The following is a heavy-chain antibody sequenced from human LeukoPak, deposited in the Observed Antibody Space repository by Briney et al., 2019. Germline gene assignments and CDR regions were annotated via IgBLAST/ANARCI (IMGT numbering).Heavy chain of an antibody. CDR1: GYTFTSYG. J-gene: IGHJ4*02. V-gene: IGHV1-18*01. CDR2: ICAYNGNT. D-gene: IGHD1-26*01. CDR3: ARDRRYSGSYPVDY. Sequence: ASVKVSCKASGYTFTSYGISWVRQAPGQGLEWMGWICAYNGNTNYAQKLQGRVTMTTDTSTSTAYMELRSLRSDGTAVYYCARDRRYSGSYPVDYWGQGTLVTVSS.